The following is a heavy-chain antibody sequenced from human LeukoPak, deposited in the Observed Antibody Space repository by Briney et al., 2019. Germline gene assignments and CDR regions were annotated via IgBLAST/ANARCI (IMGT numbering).Heavy chain of an antibody. CDR2: IRYDGSNK. V-gene: IGHV3-30*02. CDR1: GFTFSSYG. J-gene: IGHJ6*03. D-gene: IGHD1-26*01. Sequence: SGGSLRLSCAASGFTFSSYGMHWVRQAPGKGLEWVAFIRYDGSNKYYADSVKGRFTISRDNSKNTLYLQMNSLRAEDTAVYYCAKAPWGYYYMDVWGKGTTVTISS. CDR3: AKAPWGYYYMDV.